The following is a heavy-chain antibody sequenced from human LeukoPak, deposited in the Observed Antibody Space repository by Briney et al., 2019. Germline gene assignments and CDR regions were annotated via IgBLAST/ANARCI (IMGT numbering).Heavy chain of an antibody. V-gene: IGHV1-2*06. CDR1: GYTFTGYY. CDR3: ARQRDYYGSGSLHFDY. Sequence: ASVKVSCKASGYTFTGYYMHWVRQDPGQGLEWMGRINPNSGGTNYAQKFQGRVTMTRDTSISTAYMELSRLRSDDTAVYYCARQRDYYGSGSLHFDYWGQGTLVTVSS. J-gene: IGHJ4*02. CDR2: INPNSGGT. D-gene: IGHD3-10*01.